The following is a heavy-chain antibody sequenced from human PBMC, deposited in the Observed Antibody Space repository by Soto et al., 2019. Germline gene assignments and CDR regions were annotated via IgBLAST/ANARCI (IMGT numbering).Heavy chain of an antibody. CDR2: IYYSGST. J-gene: IGHJ6*02. Sequence: LSLTCTVSGGSISSGDYYWSWIRQPPGKGLEWIGYIYYSGSTYYNPSLKSRVTISVDTSKNQFSLKLSSVTAADTAVYYCARDLRYYKNGMDVWGQGTTVTVSS. V-gene: IGHV4-30-4*01. CDR3: ARDLRYYKNGMDV. CDR1: GGSISSGDYY. D-gene: IGHD5-12*01.